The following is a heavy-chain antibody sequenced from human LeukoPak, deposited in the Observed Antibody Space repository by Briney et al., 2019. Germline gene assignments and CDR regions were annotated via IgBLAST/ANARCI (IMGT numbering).Heavy chain of an antibody. Sequence: PSETLSLTCTVSGGSISSGSYYWSWIRQPAGKGLEWIGRIYTSGSTNYNPSLKSRVTISVDTSKNQFSLKLSSVTAADTAVYYCASVRKIGENWFDPWGQGTLVTVSS. CDR2: IYTSGST. CDR3: ASVRKIGENWFDP. D-gene: IGHD3-10*01. CDR1: GGSISSGSYY. V-gene: IGHV4-61*02. J-gene: IGHJ5*02.